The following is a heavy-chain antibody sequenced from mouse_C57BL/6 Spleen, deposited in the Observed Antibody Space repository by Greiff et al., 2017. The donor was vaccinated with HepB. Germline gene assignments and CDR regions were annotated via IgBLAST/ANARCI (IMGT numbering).Heavy chain of an antibody. V-gene: IGHV5-6*01. Sequence: EVKLVESGGDLVKPGGSLKLSCAASGFTFSSYGMSWVRQTPEKRLEWVATISSGGSYTYYPDSVKGRFTISRDNSTNTLYLQMSSLKSEDTAMYYCARHDIYYCNYDYWGQGTTLTVSS. CDR1: GFTFSSYG. CDR2: ISSGGSYT. CDR3: ARHDIYYCNYDY. D-gene: IGHD2-1*01. J-gene: IGHJ2*01.